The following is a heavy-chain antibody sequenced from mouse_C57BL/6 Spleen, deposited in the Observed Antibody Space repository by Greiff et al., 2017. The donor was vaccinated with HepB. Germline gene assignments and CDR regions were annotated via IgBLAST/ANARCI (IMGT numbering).Heavy chain of an antibody. J-gene: IGHJ2*01. CDR1: GFSLTSYA. Sequence: QVQLQQSGPGLVAPSQSLSITCTVSGFSLTSYAISWVRQPPGKGLEWLGVIWTGGGTNYNSALKSRLSISKDNSKSQVFLKMNSLQTDDTARYYCARNSGYYYGDYFDYWGQGTTLTVSS. V-gene: IGHV2-9-1*01. CDR2: IWTGGGT. D-gene: IGHD1-1*01. CDR3: ARNSGYYYGDYFDY.